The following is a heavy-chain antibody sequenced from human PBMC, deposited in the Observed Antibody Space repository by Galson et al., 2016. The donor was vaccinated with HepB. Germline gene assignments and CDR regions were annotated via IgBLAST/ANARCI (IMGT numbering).Heavy chain of an antibody. D-gene: IGHD1-14*01. J-gene: IGHJ6*02. CDR2: IWYDGSQK. CDR1: GFTFSDFG. V-gene: IGHV3-33*06. Sequence: SLRLSCAASGFTFSDFGMHWVRQAPGKGLERVAVIWYDGSQKYYDDSVKGRFTVSRDNSRKAVYLQMNSLRPEDTAVYYCAKVHYRGHYYYGTDVWGQGTTVIVAS. CDR3: AKVHYRGHYYYGTDV.